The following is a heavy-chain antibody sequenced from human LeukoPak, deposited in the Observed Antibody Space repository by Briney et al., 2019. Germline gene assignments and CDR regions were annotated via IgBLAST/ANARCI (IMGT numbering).Heavy chain of an antibody. CDR2: IKSKTDGGTT. D-gene: IGHD3-22*01. J-gene: IGHJ4*02. Sequence: PGGSLRLSCAASGFAFSNAWMSWVRQAPGKGLEWVGRIKSKTDGGTTDYAAPVKGRFTISRDDSKNTLYLQMNSLKTEDTAVYYCARDSSAYDSSGYQLYWGQGTLVTVSS. V-gene: IGHV3-15*01. CDR1: GFAFSNAW. CDR3: ARDSSAYDSSGYQLY.